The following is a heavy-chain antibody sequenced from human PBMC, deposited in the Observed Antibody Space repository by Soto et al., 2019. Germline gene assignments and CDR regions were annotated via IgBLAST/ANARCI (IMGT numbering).Heavy chain of an antibody. D-gene: IGHD3-22*01. V-gene: IGHV4-30-4*01. Sequence: SETLSLTCTVSGGSISSGDYYWSWIRQPPGKSLEWIGYIYYSGSTYYNPSLKSRVTISVDTSKNQFSLKLSSVTAADTAVYYCARDRSSGYSDDAFDIWGQGTMVTVSS. CDR2: IYYSGST. CDR3: ARDRSSGYSDDAFDI. J-gene: IGHJ3*02. CDR1: GGSISSGDYY.